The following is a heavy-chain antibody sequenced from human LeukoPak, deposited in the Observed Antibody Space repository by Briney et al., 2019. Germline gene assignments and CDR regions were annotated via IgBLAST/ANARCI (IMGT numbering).Heavy chain of an antibody. J-gene: IGHJ6*03. CDR3: ASGYCSSTTCHSYYYYHMDV. Sequence: AVKVSCKASGGTFSNYAFSWVRLAPGQGIEWMGGIIPIFGPTNYARKFQGRVTITTDDSTSTAYMELSSLRSEDTAVYYCASGYCSSTTCHSYYYYHMDVWGKGTTVTVSS. V-gene: IGHV1-69*05. CDR1: GGTFSNYA. CDR2: IIPIFGPT. D-gene: IGHD2-2*01.